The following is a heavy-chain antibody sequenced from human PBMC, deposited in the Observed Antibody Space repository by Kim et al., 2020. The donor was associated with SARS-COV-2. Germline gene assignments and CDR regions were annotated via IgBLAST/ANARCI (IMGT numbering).Heavy chain of an antibody. CDR1: GFTFTSSA. J-gene: IGHJ6*02. D-gene: IGHD5-12*01. CDR3: AADQPAIVATIYYYYYGMDV. V-gene: IGHV1-58*01. CDR2: IVVGSGNT. Sequence: SVKVSCKASGFTFTSSAVQWVRQARGQRLEWIGWIVVGSGNTNYAQKFQERVTITRDMSTSTAYMELSSLRSEDTAVYYCAADQPAIVATIYYYYYGMDVWGQGTTVTVSS.